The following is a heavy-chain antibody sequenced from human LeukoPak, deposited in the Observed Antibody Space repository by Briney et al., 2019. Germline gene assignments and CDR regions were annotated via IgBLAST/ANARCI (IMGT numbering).Heavy chain of an antibody. CDR2: IYSSGST. CDR1: GGSISSYY. D-gene: IGHD4-11*01. V-gene: IGHV4-4*07. CDR3: ARVTVGAFFDY. J-gene: IGHJ4*02. Sequence: SETLSLTCTVPGGSISSYYWSWIRQPAGKGLEWIGRIYSSGSTNYNPSLKSRVTMSVDTSKNQFYLSLSSVTAADTAVYYCARVTVGAFFDYWGQGTLVTVSS.